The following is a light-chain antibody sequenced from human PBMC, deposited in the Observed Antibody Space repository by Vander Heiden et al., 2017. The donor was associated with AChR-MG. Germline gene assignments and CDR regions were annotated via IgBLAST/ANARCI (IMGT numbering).Light chain of an antibody. CDR1: QSIHRSL. CDR3: QRCGTSPRWT. V-gene: IGKV3-20*01. CDR2: GAS. J-gene: IGKJ1*01. Sequence: EIVITQSSGTLSLSPEEKATLSCRASQSIHRSLLAWYQQTPDQAPRLLIYGASIRAPGIPDRCSSSGSGTDFTLTITRLEPEDFADYFCQRCGTSPRWTFGPGTKVDIK.